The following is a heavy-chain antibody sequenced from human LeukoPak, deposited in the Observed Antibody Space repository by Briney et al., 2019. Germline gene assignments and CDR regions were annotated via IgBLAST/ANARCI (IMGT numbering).Heavy chain of an antibody. V-gene: IGHV1-2*02. Sequence: GASVKVSCKTSGYTFTGFYIHWLRQAPGQGPEWMGWISPSSGDTNYAQKFQGRVTMTRDTSISTAYMELSRLRSDDTAVYYCARDPAETTLRGVTPVDYWGQGTLVTVSS. J-gene: IGHJ4*02. D-gene: IGHD3-10*01. CDR1: GYTFTGFY. CDR2: ISPSSGDT. CDR3: ARDPAETTLRGVTPVDY.